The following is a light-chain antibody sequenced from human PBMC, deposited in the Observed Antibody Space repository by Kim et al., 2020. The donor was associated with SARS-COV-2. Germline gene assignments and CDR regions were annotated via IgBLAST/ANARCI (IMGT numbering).Light chain of an antibody. CDR3: GTWDDSLSAVV. Sequence: GHKVIISCSGNSSNIGSNLVSWYSQLPGTAPKFVIYENNKRPSGIPDRFSGSKSGTSATLGITGLQTGDEADYYCGTWDDSLSAVVFGGGTQLTVL. CDR2: ENN. J-gene: IGLJ2*01. CDR1: SSNIGSNL. V-gene: IGLV1-51*01.